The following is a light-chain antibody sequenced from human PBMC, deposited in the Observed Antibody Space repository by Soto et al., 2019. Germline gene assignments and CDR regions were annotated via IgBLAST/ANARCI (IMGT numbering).Light chain of an antibody. J-gene: IGKJ5*01. Sequence: EVVFSHSPFVLSLSPVERATLSFMASQSLSSKYLAWYQQKPGQAPRPLIYDTSNRATGVPDRFSGSGSGTDLTLTISRLEPEDFAVYYCQKYGNSPINFGQGTRLEIK. CDR3: QKYGNSPIN. V-gene: IGKV3-20*01. CDR2: DTS. CDR1: QSLSSKY.